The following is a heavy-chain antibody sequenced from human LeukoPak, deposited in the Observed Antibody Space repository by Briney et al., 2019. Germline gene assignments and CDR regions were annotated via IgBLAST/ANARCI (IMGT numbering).Heavy chain of an antibody. CDR3: ARRAPGVGNYFDY. Sequence: ASVKVSCKASGYTFTSYDINWVRQATGQGLEWMGWISAYNGNTNYAQKLQGRVTMTTDTSTSTAYMELRSLRSDDTAVYYCARRAPGVGNYFDYWGQGTLVTVSS. D-gene: IGHD3-3*01. CDR1: GYTFTSYD. J-gene: IGHJ4*02. CDR2: ISAYNGNT. V-gene: IGHV1-18*01.